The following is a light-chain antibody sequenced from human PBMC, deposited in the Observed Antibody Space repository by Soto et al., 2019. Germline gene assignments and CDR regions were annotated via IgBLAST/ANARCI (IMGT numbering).Light chain of an antibody. V-gene: IGKV3-15*01. CDR2: DTS. CDR3: LQYGSSPWT. J-gene: IGKJ1*01. CDR1: QSVSSN. Sequence: EIVMTQSPATLSVSPGERATLSCRASQSVSSNLAWYQQKPGQAPRLLIYDTSARATGIPARFSGSGSGTDFTLTISRLEPEDFAVYYCLQYGSSPWTFGQGTKVDIK.